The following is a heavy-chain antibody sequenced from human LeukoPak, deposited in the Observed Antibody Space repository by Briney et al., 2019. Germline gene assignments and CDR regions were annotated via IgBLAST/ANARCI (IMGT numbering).Heavy chain of an antibody. CDR2: IYSSGST. Sequence: GGSMRLSCAASGFTDSNNYMNWVRQAPGKGLEWVSVIYSSGSTYYADSVKGRFTIFRDNAKKSLSLQMNSLRAEDTAVYFCAGGSSLSVYWGQGTLVTVSS. CDR3: AGGSSLSVY. V-gene: IGHV3-53*01. J-gene: IGHJ4*02. CDR1: GFTDSNNY.